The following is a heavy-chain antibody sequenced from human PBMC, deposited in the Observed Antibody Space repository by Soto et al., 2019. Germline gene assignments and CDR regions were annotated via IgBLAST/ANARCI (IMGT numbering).Heavy chain of an antibody. D-gene: IGHD3-3*01. J-gene: IGHJ5*02. CDR1: GGAITIYY. CDR3: ARGQRFSDWFDP. CDR2: IYSSGST. Sequence: PSETLSITCTVSGGAITIYYWTWIRQPAVKGLEWIGRIYSSGSTKYNPSLQSRISMSLDTSKNQFSLTLASVTAADTAVYYCARGQRFSDWFDPWGQGTLVTVSS. V-gene: IGHV4-4*07.